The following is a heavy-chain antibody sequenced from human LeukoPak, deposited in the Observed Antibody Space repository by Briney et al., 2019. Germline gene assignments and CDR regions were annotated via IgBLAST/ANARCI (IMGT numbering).Heavy chain of an antibody. Sequence: PGGSLRLSCAASGFTFSSYAMHWVRQAPGKGLEWVAVISYDGSNKYYADSVKGRFTISRDNSKNTLYLQVNSLRAEDTAVYYCASSIVVVPAAIKYWGQGTLVTVSS. CDR2: ISYDGSNK. V-gene: IGHV3-30-3*01. D-gene: IGHD2-2*01. CDR3: ASSIVVVPAAIKY. CDR1: GFTFSSYA. J-gene: IGHJ4*02.